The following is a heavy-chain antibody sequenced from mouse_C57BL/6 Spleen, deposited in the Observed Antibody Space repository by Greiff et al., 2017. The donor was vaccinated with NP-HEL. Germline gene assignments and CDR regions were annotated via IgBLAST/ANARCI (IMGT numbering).Heavy chain of an antibody. Sequence: VQLQESGPELVKPGASVKLSCKASGYTFTSYDINWVKQRPGQGLEWIGWIYPRDGSTKYNEKFKGKATLTVDTSSSTAYMELHSLTSEDSAVYFCARRAPRYYGSSYLYFDVWGTGTTVTVSS. CDR3: ARRAPRYYGSSYLYFDV. CDR2: IYPRDGST. V-gene: IGHV1-85*01. D-gene: IGHD1-1*01. J-gene: IGHJ1*03. CDR1: GYTFTSYD.